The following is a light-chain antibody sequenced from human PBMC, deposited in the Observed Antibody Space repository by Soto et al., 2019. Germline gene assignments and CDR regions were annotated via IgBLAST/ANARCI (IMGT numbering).Light chain of an antibody. Sequence: EIVLTQSPGTLSFSPGERATLSCRASQSVSSNLAWYQQKPGQAPRLIIHGASRRATDIPDRFSGSGSGADFTLTINTLEPEDFAAYYCQQYGSSPFTCGPGTKGDIK. J-gene: IGKJ3*01. V-gene: IGKV3-20*01. CDR3: QQYGSSPFT. CDR2: GAS. CDR1: QSVSSN.